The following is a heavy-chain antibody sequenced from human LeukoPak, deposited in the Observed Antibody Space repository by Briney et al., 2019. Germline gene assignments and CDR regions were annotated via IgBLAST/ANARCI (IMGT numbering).Heavy chain of an antibody. CDR1: VYTFTSSG. CDR2: ISAYNGNT. D-gene: IGHD2-2*01. Sequence: GASVKVSSKASVYTFTSSGISWVRHAPGQGLEWMGCISAYNGNTNYAQKLQGRVTMTTDTFTSTAYMELRSLRSDDTAVYYCARDLVVYCSSTSCYPHYYYGMDVWGQGTTVTVSS. CDR3: ARDLVVYCSSTSCYPHYYYGMDV. V-gene: IGHV1-18*01. J-gene: IGHJ6*02.